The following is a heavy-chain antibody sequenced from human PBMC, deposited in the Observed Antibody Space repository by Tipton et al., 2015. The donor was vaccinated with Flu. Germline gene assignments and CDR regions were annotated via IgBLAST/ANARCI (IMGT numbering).Heavy chain of an antibody. V-gene: IGHV4-59*01. CDR2: IYYSGFP. D-gene: IGHD3-3*01. CDR3: ARSMVGIFGVVEGCHGMDV. Sequence: GLVKPSETLSLTCTVSGGSMSSYYWSWIRQSPGKGLEWIGNIYYSGFPNYDPSLKSRVTISVDMSKNQFSLKLRSVTAADTAVYYCARSMVGIFGVVEGCHGMDVWGQGTAVSVTS. CDR1: GGSMSSYY. J-gene: IGHJ6*02.